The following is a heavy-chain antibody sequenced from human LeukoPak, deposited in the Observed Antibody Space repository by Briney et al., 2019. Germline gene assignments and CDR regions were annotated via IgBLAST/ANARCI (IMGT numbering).Heavy chain of an antibody. CDR3: ARDRPGYSSSWIFDY. J-gene: IGHJ4*02. CDR2: IYYSGST. Sequence: SETLSLTCTVSGGSISNYYWSWIRQPPGKGLEWIGYIYYSGSTKYNPSLKSRVTISVDTSKNQFSLKLSSVTAADTAVYYCARDRPGYSSSWIFDYWGQGTLVTVSS. V-gene: IGHV4-59*12. CDR1: GGSISNYY. D-gene: IGHD6-13*01.